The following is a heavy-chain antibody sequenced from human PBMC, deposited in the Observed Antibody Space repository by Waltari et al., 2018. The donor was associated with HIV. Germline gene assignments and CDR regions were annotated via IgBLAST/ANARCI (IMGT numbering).Heavy chain of an antibody. D-gene: IGHD2-2*01. CDR1: GGSISNYY. CDR3: ARGVCSSTSCPRKDAFDI. V-gene: IGHV4-59*01. Sequence: QVQLQESGPGLVKPSENLSLNCTVSGGSISNYYWTCIRPPPGKALEWIGYIYYRGSTTYNPSLKRRVTISVDTSKSQFSLKLNSVTAADTAIYYCARGVCSSTSCPRKDAFDIWGQGTMVTVSS. CDR2: IYYRGST. J-gene: IGHJ3*02.